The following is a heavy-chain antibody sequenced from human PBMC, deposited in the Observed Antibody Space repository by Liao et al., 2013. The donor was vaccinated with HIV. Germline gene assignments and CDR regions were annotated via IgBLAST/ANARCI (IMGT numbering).Heavy chain of an antibody. J-gene: IGHJ4*02. CDR3: ARDYGASSSPPFDY. CDR1: GDSISNSY. V-gene: IGHV4-4*07. D-gene: IGHD6-6*01. Sequence: QVHLHESGPGLVKPSETLSLTCTVSGDSISNSYWSWIRQPAGKGLEWIGRIYTSGTTHYNPSLKSRVTISVDTSKNQISLKLSSVTAADTAVYYCARDYGASSSPPFDYLGPREPVGHRLL. CDR2: IYTSGTT.